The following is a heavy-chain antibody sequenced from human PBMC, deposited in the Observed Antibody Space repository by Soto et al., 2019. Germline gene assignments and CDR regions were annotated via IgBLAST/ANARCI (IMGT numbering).Heavy chain of an antibody. Sequence: EMQLLESGGGLVQFGGSLRLSCAASGFMFSSYAMTWVRQAPGKGLEWVSVISGSGDNTYYADSVKGRFTISRDGSKDTLYLQMNSLRADDTAVYYCAKTFFSGSGSYRGWFDPWGQGTQVTVSS. CDR3: AKTFFSGSGSYRGWFDP. D-gene: IGHD3-10*01. CDR2: ISGSGDNT. J-gene: IGHJ5*02. CDR1: GFMFSSYA. V-gene: IGHV3-23*01.